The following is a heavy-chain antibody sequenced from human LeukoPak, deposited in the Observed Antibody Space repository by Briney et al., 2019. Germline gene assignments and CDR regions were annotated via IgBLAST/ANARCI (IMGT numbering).Heavy chain of an antibody. CDR1: GFTFSSYT. J-gene: IGHJ4*01. V-gene: IGHV3-23*01. D-gene: IGHD5-24*01. CDR2: IIGNGFST. CDR3: AKGRRDGYNFPLFDF. Sequence: PGGSLRLSCAASGFTFSSYTMNWVRQAPGKGLEWVATIIGNGFSTYYADSVSGRFTISRDNSQNTLFLQMNSLRAEDTAIYYCAKGRRDGYNFPLFDFWGHGALVTVSS.